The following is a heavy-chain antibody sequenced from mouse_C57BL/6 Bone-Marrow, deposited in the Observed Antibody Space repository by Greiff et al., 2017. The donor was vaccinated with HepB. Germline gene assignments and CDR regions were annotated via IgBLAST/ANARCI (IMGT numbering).Heavy chain of an antibody. D-gene: IGHD1-1*01. CDR2: IYPGDGDT. Sequence: VNVVESGAELVKPGASVKISCKASGYAFSSYWMNWVKQRPGKGLEWIGQIYPGDGDTNYNGKFKGKATLTADKSSSTAYMQLSSLTSEDSAVYFCAREGIYYYGSSSAWFAYWGQGTLVTVSA. V-gene: IGHV1-80*01. CDR3: AREGIYYYGSSSAWFAY. CDR1: GYAFSSYW. J-gene: IGHJ3*01.